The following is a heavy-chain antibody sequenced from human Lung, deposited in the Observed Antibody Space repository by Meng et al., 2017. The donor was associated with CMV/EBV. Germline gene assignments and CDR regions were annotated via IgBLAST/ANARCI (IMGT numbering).Heavy chain of an antibody. V-gene: IGHV3-23*01. CDR3: AKGLSGSYFPFDY. CDR2: ISGSGGST. D-gene: IGHD1-26*01. J-gene: IGHJ4*02. Sequence: CAASGFTFSSYAMSWVRQAPGKGLEWVSAISGSGGSTYYADSVKGRFTISRDNSKNTLYLQMNSLRAEDTAVYYCAKGLSGSYFPFDYWGQGTLVTVSS. CDR1: GFTFSSYA.